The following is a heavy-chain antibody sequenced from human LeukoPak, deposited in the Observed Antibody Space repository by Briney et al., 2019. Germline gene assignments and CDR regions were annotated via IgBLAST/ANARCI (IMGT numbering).Heavy chain of an antibody. CDR1: GFTFSNYW. V-gene: IGHV3-7*01. CDR2: IKTDGSEK. J-gene: IGHJ1*01. Sequence: GGSLRLSCEGSGFTFSNYWMGWVRQAPGKGLQWVANIKTDGSEKYYVDSVKGRFTISRDSAKNSLYLQMNSLRAEDTAVYYCATYSSLNRREFQFWGQGTLLTVSS. CDR3: ATYSSLNRREFQF. D-gene: IGHD3-22*01.